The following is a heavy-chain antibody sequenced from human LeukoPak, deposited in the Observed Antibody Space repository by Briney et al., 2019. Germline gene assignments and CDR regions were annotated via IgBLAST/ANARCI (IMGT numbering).Heavy chain of an antibody. CDR1: GGTFSSYA. D-gene: IGHD3-10*01. J-gene: IGHJ6*03. V-gene: IGHV1-69*13. CDR3: ARGSQPRYYYGSGRYPYYYYYYMDV. CDR2: IIPIFGTA. Sequence: ASVKVSCKASGGTFSSYAISWVRQAPGQGLEWMGGIIPIFGTANYAQKFQGRVTITADESTSTAYMELSSLRSDDTAVYYCARGSQPRYYYGSGRYPYYYYYYMDVWGKGTTVTISS.